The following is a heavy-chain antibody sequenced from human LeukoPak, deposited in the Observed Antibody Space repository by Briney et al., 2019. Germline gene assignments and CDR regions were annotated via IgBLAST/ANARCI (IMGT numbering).Heavy chain of an antibody. CDR2: IYYSGST. V-gene: IGHV4-39*01. J-gene: IGHJ4*02. D-gene: IGHD3-22*01. CDR3: ARLPNYYDSSGYYLYYFDY. CDR1: GGSISSSSSY. Sequence: SETLSLTCTVSGGSISSSSSYWGWIRQPPGKGLEWIGSIYYSGSTYYNPSLKSRVTISLDTSKNQFSLKLSSVTAADTAVYYCARLPNYYDSSGYYLYYFDYWGQGTLVTVSS.